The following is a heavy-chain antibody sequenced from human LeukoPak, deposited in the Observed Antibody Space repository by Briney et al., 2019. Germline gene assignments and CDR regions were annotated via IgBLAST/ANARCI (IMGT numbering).Heavy chain of an antibody. V-gene: IGHV3-23*01. Sequence: PGGSLRLSCAASGFSFNNYAMSWVRQAPGKGLEWVSIIIASSGSTFYADSVKGRFTISRDDSRNTLYLQINSLRAEDTAVYYFAKGELNYYYYMDVWGKGSTVTVSS. CDR3: AKGELNYYYYMDV. D-gene: IGHD1-7*01. CDR1: GFSFNNYA. J-gene: IGHJ6*03. CDR2: IIASSGST.